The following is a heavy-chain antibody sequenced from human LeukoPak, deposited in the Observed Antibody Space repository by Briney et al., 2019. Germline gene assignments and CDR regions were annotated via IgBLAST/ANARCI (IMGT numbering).Heavy chain of an antibody. CDR2: ISYDGSNK. V-gene: IGHV3-30-3*01. Sequence: GRSLRLSCAASGFTFSSYAMHWVRQAPGKGLEWVAVISYDGSNKYYADSVKGRFTISRDNSKNTLYLQMNSLRAEDTAVYYCARESLRNRMFDSWGQGTLVTVSS. J-gene: IGHJ5*01. D-gene: IGHD3-10*01. CDR1: GFTFSSYA. CDR3: ARESLRNRMFDS.